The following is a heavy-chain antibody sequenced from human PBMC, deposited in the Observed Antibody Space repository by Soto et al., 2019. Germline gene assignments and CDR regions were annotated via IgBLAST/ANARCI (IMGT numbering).Heavy chain of an antibody. Sequence: QMQLVQSGAEVKKPGSSVKVSCKASGGTFSSYAISWVRQAPGQGLEWMGGIIPIFGTANYAQKFQGRVTITADESTSTAYMELSSLRSEDTAVYYCARIGLGYSYGYEGVPFDPWGQGTLVTVSS. J-gene: IGHJ5*02. CDR1: GGTFSSYA. D-gene: IGHD5-18*01. V-gene: IGHV1-69*01. CDR2: IIPIFGTA. CDR3: ARIGLGYSYGYEGVPFDP.